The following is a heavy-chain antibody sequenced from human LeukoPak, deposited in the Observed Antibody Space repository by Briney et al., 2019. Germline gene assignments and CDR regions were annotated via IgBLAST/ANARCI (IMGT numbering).Heavy chain of an antibody. D-gene: IGHD6-19*01. CDR2: IYYSGST. Sequence: SETLSLTCTVSGGSISSSSYYWGWIRQPPGKGLEWIGSIYYSGSTYYNPSLKSRVTISVDTSKNQFSLKLSSVTAADTAVYYCARIESGWYPLGAEALDIWGQGTMVTVSS. V-gene: IGHV4-39*01. J-gene: IGHJ3*02. CDR3: ARIESGWYPLGAEALDI. CDR1: GGSISSSSYY.